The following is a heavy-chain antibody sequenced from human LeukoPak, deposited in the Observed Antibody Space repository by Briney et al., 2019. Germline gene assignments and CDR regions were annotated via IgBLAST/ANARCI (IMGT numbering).Heavy chain of an antibody. J-gene: IGHJ4*02. CDR3: VRDRTKYCSSTSCPLDY. CDR2: MNPNSGNT. CDR1: GYTFTGYY. V-gene: IGHV1-2*02. D-gene: IGHD2-2*01. Sequence: GASVKVSCKASGYTFTGYYMHWVRQAPGQGLEWMGWMNPNSGNTGYAQKFQGRVTMTRDTSISTAYMELSRLRSDDTAVYYCVRDRTKYCSSTSCPLDYWGQGTLVTVSS.